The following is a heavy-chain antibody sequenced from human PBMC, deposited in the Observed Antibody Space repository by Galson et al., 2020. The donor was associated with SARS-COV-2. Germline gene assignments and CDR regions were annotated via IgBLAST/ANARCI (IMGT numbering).Heavy chain of an antibody. CDR3: ARNTRRFGDLLLNWFDS. Sequence: SQASETLSLTCAVSGESFNDHFWTWIRQSPERGLEWIGQINHRETTAYNPSLGIRVTLSVDMSKNQFSLKLKSVTAADTAVYYCARNTRRFGDLLLNWFDSWGQGTLVTLSS. CDR2: INHRETT. CDR1: GESFNDHF. D-gene: IGHD3-16*01. J-gene: IGHJ5*01. V-gene: IGHV4-34*01.